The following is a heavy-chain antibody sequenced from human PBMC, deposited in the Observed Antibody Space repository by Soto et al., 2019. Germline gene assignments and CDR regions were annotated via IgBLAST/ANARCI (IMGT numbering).Heavy chain of an antibody. CDR1: GGSFSGYY. J-gene: IGHJ4*02. V-gene: IGHV4-34*01. CDR2: INHSGST. Sequence: SETLSLTCAVYGGSFSGYYWTWIRQPPGKGLEWIGEINHSGSTNYNPSLKSRVTISVDTSKNQFSLKLSSVTAADTAVYYCARSGWTRPFDYWGQGTLVTVSS. D-gene: IGHD6-19*01. CDR3: ARSGWTRPFDY.